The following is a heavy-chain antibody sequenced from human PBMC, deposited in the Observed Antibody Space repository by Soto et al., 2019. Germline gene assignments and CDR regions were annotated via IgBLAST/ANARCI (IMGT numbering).Heavy chain of an antibody. CDR1: GGTFSSYA. J-gene: IGHJ6*02. CDR2: IIPIFGTA. D-gene: IGHD6-6*01. Sequence: ASVKVSCKASGGTFSSYAISWVRQAPGQGLGWMGGIIPIFGTANYAQKFQGRVTITADKSTSTAYMELSSLRSEDTAVYYCAREYVGSSPVRYYFGMDVWGQGTTVTVSS. CDR3: AREYVGSSPVRYYFGMDV. V-gene: IGHV1-69*06.